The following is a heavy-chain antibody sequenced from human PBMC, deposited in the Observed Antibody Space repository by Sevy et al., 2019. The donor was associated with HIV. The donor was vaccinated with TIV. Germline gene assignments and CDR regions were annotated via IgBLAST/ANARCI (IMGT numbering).Heavy chain of an antibody. CDR3: ARNLSPSGAFDI. J-gene: IGHJ3*02. CDR2: ISGSSGTT. V-gene: IGHV3-23*01. Sequence: GGSLRLSRAASGLTFSNYVMSWVRQAPGKGLEWLSVISGSSGTTYAAESVKGRFTISRDNSKNTLYLHMSSLGAEDTAVYYCARNLSPSGAFDIWGQGTRVTVSS. D-gene: IGHD6-25*01. CDR1: GLTFSNYV.